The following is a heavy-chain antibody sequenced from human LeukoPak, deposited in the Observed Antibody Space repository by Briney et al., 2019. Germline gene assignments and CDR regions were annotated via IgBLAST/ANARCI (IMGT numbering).Heavy chain of an antibody. CDR3: ASTFQGNFDY. CDR1: GGSISSYC. V-gene: IGHV4-59*01. D-gene: IGHD2/OR15-2a*01. CDR2: IYYSGST. Sequence: PSETLSLTCSVSGGSISSYCWNWIRQPPGKGLEWIGYIYYSGSTKYKPSLKSRVTISVDTSKNQFSLKLSSVTAADTAVYYCASTFQGNFDYWGQGTLVTVSS. J-gene: IGHJ4*02.